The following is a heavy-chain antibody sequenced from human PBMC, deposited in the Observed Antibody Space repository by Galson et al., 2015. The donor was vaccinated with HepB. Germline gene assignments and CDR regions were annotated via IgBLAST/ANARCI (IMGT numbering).Heavy chain of an antibody. D-gene: IGHD3-10*01. Sequence: SVKVSCKASGYTFTSYAMHWVRQAPGQRLEWMGWINAGNGNTKYSQKFQGRVTITRDTSASTAYMELSSLRSEDTAVYYCARDAQWFGASYPHNWFDPWGQGTLVTVSS. CDR1: GYTFTSYA. V-gene: IGHV1-3*01. J-gene: IGHJ5*02. CDR3: ARDAQWFGASYPHNWFDP. CDR2: INAGNGNT.